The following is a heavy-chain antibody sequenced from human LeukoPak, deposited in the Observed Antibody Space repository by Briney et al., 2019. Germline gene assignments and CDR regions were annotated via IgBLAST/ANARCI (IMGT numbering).Heavy chain of an antibody. V-gene: IGHV4-39*01. CDR2: VYYNGNT. CDR1: GGSISDSYYY. D-gene: IGHD5-12*01. Sequence: PSETLSLTCTVSGGSISDSYYYWGWIRQPPGKGLEWIGSVYYNGNTHYNSSLKSRVTISVDTSKNQFSLKLSSVTAADTAVYYCTRHTGPATAARNWFDPWGQGTLVTVSS. CDR3: TRHTGPATAARNWFDP. J-gene: IGHJ5*02.